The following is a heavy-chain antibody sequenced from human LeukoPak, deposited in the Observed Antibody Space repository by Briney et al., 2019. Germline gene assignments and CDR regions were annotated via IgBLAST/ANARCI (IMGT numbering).Heavy chain of an antibody. CDR3: ARPDDYGGKPAAFDI. D-gene: IGHD4-23*01. V-gene: IGHV5-51*01. Sequence: GESLKISCKASGYIFTNYWIGWVRQMPGKGLEWMGIIYPRDSDTRYSPSFQGQVTVSADKSISTAYLQWNTLEASDTAIYYCARPDDYGGKPAAFDIRGQGTLVTVSS. J-gene: IGHJ4*02. CDR2: IYPRDSDT. CDR1: GYIFTNYW.